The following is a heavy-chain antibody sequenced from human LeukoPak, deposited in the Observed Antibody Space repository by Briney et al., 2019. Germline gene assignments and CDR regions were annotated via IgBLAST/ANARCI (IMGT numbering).Heavy chain of an antibody. D-gene: IGHD1-26*01. Sequence: GASVKVSCKASGYTFTDYYMHWVRQAPGQGLEWMGWMNPNSGITGYAQKFQGRVTMTRNTSISTAYMELSSLRSEDTAVYYCARGFNPRAYSGSPPMGYWGQGTLVTVSS. V-gene: IGHV1-8*02. CDR3: ARGFNPRAYSGSPPMGY. CDR1: GYTFTDYY. J-gene: IGHJ4*02. CDR2: MNPNSGIT.